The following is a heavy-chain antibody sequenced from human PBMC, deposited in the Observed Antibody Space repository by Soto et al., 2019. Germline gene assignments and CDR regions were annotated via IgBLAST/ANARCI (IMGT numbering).Heavy chain of an antibody. D-gene: IGHD5-18*01. V-gene: IGHV1-2*02. Sequence: GASVKVSCKTSGYTFTDYYTHWVRQAPAQALEWMGWMNPKSGGAYFAQKFQGRVTLTRDTSIGTAYIEVNSLTSDDTAVYFCTRENIENSDGLYDAFDIWGQGTTVTVSS. J-gene: IGHJ3*02. CDR3: TRENIENSDGLYDAFDI. CDR1: GYTFTDYY. CDR2: MNPKSGGA.